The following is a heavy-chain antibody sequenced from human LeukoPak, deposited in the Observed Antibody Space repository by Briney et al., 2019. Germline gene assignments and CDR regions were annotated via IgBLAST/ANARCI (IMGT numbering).Heavy chain of an antibody. D-gene: IGHD1-14*01. CDR3: ARDGPGPADY. J-gene: IGHJ4*02. CDR1: GFTFSSYS. Sequence: SGGSLRLSCAASGFTFSSYSMNWVRQAPGKGLEWVSSISSSSSYIYYAGSVKGRFTISRDNAKNSLYLQMNSLRAEDTAVYYCARDGPGPADYWGQGTLVTVSS. V-gene: IGHV3-21*01. CDR2: ISSSSSYI.